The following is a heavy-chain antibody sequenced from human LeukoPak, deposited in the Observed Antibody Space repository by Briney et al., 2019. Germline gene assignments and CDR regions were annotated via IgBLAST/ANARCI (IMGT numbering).Heavy chain of an antibody. CDR2: IWYDGSNK. J-gene: IGHJ5*02. CDR1: GFTFSSYG. D-gene: IGHD2-2*03. Sequence: AGGSLRLSCAASGFTFSSYGMHWVRQAPGKGLEWVAVIWYDGSNKYYADSVKGRFTISRDNSKNTLYLQMNSLRAEDTALYYCATDKAGYCSSTSCYAGFGWFDPWGQGTLVTVSS. V-gene: IGHV3-33*01. CDR3: ATDKAGYCSSTSCYAGFGWFDP.